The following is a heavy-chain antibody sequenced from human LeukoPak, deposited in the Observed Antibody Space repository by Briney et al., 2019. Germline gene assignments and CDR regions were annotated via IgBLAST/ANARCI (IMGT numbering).Heavy chain of an antibody. J-gene: IGHJ4*02. CDR2: INHSGST. D-gene: IGHD5-18*01. CDR1: GGSFSGYY. V-gene: IGHV4-34*01. CDR3: ARDRGYSYGYSFGFDY. Sequence: SETLSLTCAVYGGSFSGYYWSWIRQPPGKGLEWIGEINHSGSTNYNPSLKSRVTISVDTSKNQFSLKLSSATAADTAVYYCARDRGYSYGYSFGFDYWGQGTLVTVSS.